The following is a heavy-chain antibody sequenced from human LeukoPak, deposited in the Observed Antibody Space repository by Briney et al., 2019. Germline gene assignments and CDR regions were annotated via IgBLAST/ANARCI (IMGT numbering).Heavy chain of an antibody. CDR2: IYTSGST. CDR1: GFTFSNPW. Sequence: GSLRLSCAASGFTFSNPWMSWVRQAPGKGLEWIGYIYTSGSTNYNPSLKSRVTISVDTSKNQFPLKLSSVTAADTAVYYCARHGSVTDDAFDIWGQGTMVTVSS. V-gene: IGHV4-4*09. J-gene: IGHJ3*02. D-gene: IGHD4-17*01. CDR3: ARHGSVTDDAFDI.